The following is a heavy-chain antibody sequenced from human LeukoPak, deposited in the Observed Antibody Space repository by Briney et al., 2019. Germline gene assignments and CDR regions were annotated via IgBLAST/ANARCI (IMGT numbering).Heavy chain of an antibody. Sequence: GGSLRLSCAASGFTFNNAWMSWVRQAPGKGLEWVGRIKSKGDGETTDYAAPVKGRFTMSRDDSKPTLYLQMNYLETEDTAVYFCTTDLGLTMIRGVIVFWGQGTLVTVSS. CDR3: TTDLGLTMIRGVIVF. J-gene: IGHJ4*02. CDR1: GFTFNNAW. D-gene: IGHD3-10*01. V-gene: IGHV3-15*01. CDR2: IKSKGDGETT.